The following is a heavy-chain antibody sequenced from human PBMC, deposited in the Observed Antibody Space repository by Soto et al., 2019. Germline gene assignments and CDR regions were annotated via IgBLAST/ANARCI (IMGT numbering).Heavy chain of an antibody. J-gene: IGHJ5*02. Sequence: QVQLVESGGGVVQPGRSLRLSCAASGFTFSTYAMHWVRQAPGKGLEWVSLISYDGDNKYYGDSVKGRFTISRDNSKNTLYLKMSRLRGDETAMYYCAKELRPYYYGSWNPLEIDPWGQGTLVTVSS. CDR2: ISYDGDNK. V-gene: IGHV3-30*18. CDR3: AKELRPYYYGSWNPLEIDP. CDR1: GFTFSTYA. D-gene: IGHD3-10*01.